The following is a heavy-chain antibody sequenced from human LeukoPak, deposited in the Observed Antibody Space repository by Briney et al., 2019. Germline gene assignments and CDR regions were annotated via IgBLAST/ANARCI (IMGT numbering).Heavy chain of an antibody. CDR1: GYTLTELS. J-gene: IGHJ4*02. CDR2: FDPEDGET. Sequence: LRASVKVSCKVSGYTLTELSMHWVRQAPGKGLEWMGGFDPEDGETIYAQKFQGRVTMTEDTSTDTAYMELSSLRSEDTAVYYCATDIIVATDPPFDYWGQGTLVTVSS. D-gene: IGHD5-12*01. CDR3: ATDIIVATDPPFDY. V-gene: IGHV1-24*01.